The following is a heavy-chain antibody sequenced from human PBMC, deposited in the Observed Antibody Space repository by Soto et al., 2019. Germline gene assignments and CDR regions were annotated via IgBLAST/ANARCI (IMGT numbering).Heavy chain of an antibody. V-gene: IGHV4-34*01. CDR2: IDRSGRT. J-gene: IGHJ4*02. D-gene: IGHD2-8*01. CDR3: ARYDCTTGVCNFDY. Sequence: SETLSLTCAVYGGSLSGGSFSAYYWSWIRQPPGKGLEWIGEIDRSGRTKYNPSLKSRVTLSVDTSKNQFSLILSSVTAADTAVYYCARYDCTTGVCNFDYWGQGSLVTVSS. CDR1: GGSLSGGSFSAYY.